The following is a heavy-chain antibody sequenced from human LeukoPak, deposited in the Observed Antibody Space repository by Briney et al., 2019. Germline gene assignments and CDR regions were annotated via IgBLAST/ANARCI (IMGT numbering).Heavy chain of an antibody. Sequence: PGGSLRLSCAASGFTVTFSYMSWVRQAPGKGLEWVSAISGSGDSTYYADSVKGRFTISRDNSKNTLYLQMNSLRAEDTAVYYCAKDRGSYDLYFDYWGQGTLVTVSS. CDR2: ISGSGDST. V-gene: IGHV3-23*01. CDR3: AKDRGSYDLYFDY. D-gene: IGHD3-16*01. J-gene: IGHJ4*02. CDR1: GFTVTFSY.